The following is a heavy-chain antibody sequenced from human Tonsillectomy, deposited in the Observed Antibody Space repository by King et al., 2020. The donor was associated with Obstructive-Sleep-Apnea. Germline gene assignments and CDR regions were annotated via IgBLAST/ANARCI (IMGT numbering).Heavy chain of an antibody. D-gene: IGHD6-19*01. Sequence: VQLVESGGGLVQPGGSLRLSCAASGFTFSSYAISWVRQAPGKGLEWVSAIGGSGSSTYYADSVKGRFTISRDNSKNTPYLQMKSLRAEDTALYYWAKEQSTVGGHGAFDIWGQGTMVTGSS. CDR1: GFTFSSYA. V-gene: IGHV3-23*04. J-gene: IGHJ3*02. CDR3: AKEQSTVGGHGAFDI. CDR2: IGGSGSST.